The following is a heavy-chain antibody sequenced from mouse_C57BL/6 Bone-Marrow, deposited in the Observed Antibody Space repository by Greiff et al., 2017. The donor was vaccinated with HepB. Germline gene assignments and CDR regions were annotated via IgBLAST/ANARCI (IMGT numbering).Heavy chain of an antibody. CDR2: IYPRSGNT. CDR1: GYTFTSYG. CDR3: ARMGLRRGGY. V-gene: IGHV1-81*01. J-gene: IGHJ2*01. Sequence: QVQLQQSGAELARPGASVKLSCKASGYTFTSYGISWVKQRTGQGLEWIGEIYPRSGNTYYNEKFKGKATLTADKSSSTAYMELRSLTSEDSAVYFCARMGLRRGGYWGQGTTLTVSS. D-gene: IGHD2-4*01.